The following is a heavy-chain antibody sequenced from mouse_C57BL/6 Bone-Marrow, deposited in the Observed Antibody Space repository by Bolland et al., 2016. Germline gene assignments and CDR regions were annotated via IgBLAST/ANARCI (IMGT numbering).Heavy chain of an antibody. CDR3: ARHPSYAMDY. V-gene: IGHV1-26*01. Sequence: YNQKFKGKATLTVDKSSSTAYMELRSLTSEDSAVYYCARHPSYAMDYWGQGT. J-gene: IGHJ4*01.